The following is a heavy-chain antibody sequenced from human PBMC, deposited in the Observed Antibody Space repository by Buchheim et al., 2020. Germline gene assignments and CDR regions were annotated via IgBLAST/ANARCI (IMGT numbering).Heavy chain of an antibody. CDR1: GFTFSRHD. CDR2: IGTAGDP. J-gene: IGHJ4*02. Sequence: EVQLVESGGGLAQPGGSLRPSCAASGFTFSRHDMHWVRQATGKGLEWVSTIGTAGDPYYPVSVKGRFTISREDAKNSLHLQMNSLRAGDTAVYYCARGVDTYGQYYFDYWGQGIL. CDR3: ARGVDTYGQYYFDY. V-gene: IGHV3-13*05. D-gene: IGHD2-8*01.